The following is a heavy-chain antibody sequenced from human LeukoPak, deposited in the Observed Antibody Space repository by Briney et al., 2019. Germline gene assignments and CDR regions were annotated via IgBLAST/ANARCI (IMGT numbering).Heavy chain of an antibody. V-gene: IGHV4-28*05. D-gene: IGHD4-17*01. CDR3: ARKATTGPTKAAFDI. CDR1: GYSISSSNY. CDR2: IYYSGSI. Sequence: SETLSLTCAVSGYSISSSNYWAWIRQPPGKGLEWIGHIYYSGSIYYNPSLKSRVTMSVDTSKNQFSVKLSSVTAVDTAVYYCARKATTGPTKAAFDIWGQGTMVTVSS. J-gene: IGHJ3*02.